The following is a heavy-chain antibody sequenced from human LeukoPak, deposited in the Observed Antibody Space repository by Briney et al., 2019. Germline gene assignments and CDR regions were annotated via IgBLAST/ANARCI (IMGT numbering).Heavy chain of an antibody. CDR1: GFTFSTYA. V-gene: IGHV3-23*01. D-gene: IGHD3-16*01. Sequence: GGSLRLSCAASGFTFSTYAMNWVRQAPGKGLEWVSIISGGGDGTYYADSVKGRFSISRDNSKNTLYLQMNSLRAEDTAIYYCAKGRSASWVRSLIDVWGQGTTVTVSS. J-gene: IGHJ6*02. CDR3: AKGRSASWVRSLIDV. CDR2: ISGGGDGT.